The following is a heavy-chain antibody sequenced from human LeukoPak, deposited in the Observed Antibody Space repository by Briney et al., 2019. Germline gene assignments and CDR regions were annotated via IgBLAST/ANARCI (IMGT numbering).Heavy chain of an antibody. J-gene: IGHJ4*02. V-gene: IGHV3-74*01. D-gene: IGHD3-10*01. CDR3: TTDTFGARDS. Sequence: GGSLRLSCAASGYTFSRYCMHWVRQGPGKGLVWVSRINEDGSSTSYAKSVRGRFTISRDNAKNTLYLQMNSLGAEDAAVYYCTTDTFGARDSWGQGTLVTVSS. CDR1: GYTFSRYC. CDR2: INEDGSST.